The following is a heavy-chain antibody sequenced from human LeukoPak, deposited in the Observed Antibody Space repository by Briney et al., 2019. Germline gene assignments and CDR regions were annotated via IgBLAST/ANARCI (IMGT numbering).Heavy chain of an antibody. CDR2: VKSKTDGGTT. Sequence: GGSLRLSCAASGFSFNNAWMCWVRQAPGKGLEWVGHVKSKTDGGTTDYATPVKGRFSISRDDSKNTLFLQMNSLKTEDTAVYYCTTGTWIQLWLPDYWGQGTLVTVSS. CDR1: GFSFNNAW. J-gene: IGHJ4*02. CDR3: TTGTWIQLWLPDY. V-gene: IGHV3-15*01. D-gene: IGHD5-18*01.